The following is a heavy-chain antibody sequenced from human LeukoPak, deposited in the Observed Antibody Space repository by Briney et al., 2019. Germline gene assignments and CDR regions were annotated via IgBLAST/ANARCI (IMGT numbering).Heavy chain of an antibody. D-gene: IGHD2-2*01. CDR3: ASIGYCSSTSCSFDY. V-gene: IGHV4-59*01. J-gene: IGHJ4*02. Sequence: SETLSLTCTVSGGSISSYYWSWIRQPPGKGLEWIGYISYSGSTNFNPFLKSRVTISVDTSKNQFSLRLSSVTAADTAVYYCASIGYCSSTSCSFDYWGQGTLVTVSS. CDR1: GGSISSYY. CDR2: ISYSGST.